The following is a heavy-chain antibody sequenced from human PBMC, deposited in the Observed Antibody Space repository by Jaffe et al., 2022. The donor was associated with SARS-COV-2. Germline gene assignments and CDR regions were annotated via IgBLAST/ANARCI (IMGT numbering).Heavy chain of an antibody. J-gene: IGHJ6*02. D-gene: IGHD3-3*01. CDR1: GFTFDDYA. Sequence: EVQLVESGGGLVQPGRSLRLSCAASGFTFDDYAMHWVRQAPGKGLEWVSGISWNSGSIGYADSVKGRFTISRDNAKNSLYLQMNSLRAEDTALYYCAKETVEWLGDYYYYYGMDVWGQGTTVTVSS. V-gene: IGHV3-9*01. CDR2: ISWNSGSI. CDR3: AKETVEWLGDYYYYYGMDV.